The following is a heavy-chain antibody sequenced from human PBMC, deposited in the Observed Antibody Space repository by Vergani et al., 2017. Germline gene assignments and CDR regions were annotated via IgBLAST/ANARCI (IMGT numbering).Heavy chain of an antibody. CDR1: GFTSSGYA. CDR2: ISWNSNSI. V-gene: IGHV3-9*02. Sequence: EVQLEESGGGLVLPGRSLRLSCVASGFTSSGYAMHWVRQAPGKGLEWVSGISWNSNSIGYADSVKGRFTITRDNAKNSLYLQMNSLRAEDTALYYCAKDLGTSAEGGWCDPWGQRTLVTVSS. CDR3: AKDLGTSAEGGWCDP. D-gene: IGHD3-16*01. J-gene: IGHJ5*02.